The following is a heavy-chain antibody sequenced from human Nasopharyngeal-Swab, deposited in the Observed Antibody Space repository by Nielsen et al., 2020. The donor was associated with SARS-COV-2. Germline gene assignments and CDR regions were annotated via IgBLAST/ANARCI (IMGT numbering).Heavy chain of an antibody. CDR2: ISYDGSNK. J-gene: IGHJ3*02. Sequence: WIRQPPGKGLEWVAVISYDGSNKDYADSVKGRFTISRDNSKNTLYLQMNSLRAEDTAVYYCAKLDMVRGVIITSYAFDIWGQGTMVTVSS. CDR3: AKLDMVRGVIITSYAFDI. D-gene: IGHD3-10*01. V-gene: IGHV3-30*18.